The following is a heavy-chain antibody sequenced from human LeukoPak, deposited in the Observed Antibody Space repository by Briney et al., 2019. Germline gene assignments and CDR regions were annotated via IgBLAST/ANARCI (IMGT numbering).Heavy chain of an antibody. CDR3: ARGLRGYSYYMDV. D-gene: IGHD5-18*01. Sequence: GGSLRLSCAASGFTFSSYGMSWVRQAPGKGLEWISGMSGSGGSTYYADSVKGRFTISRDNSKNTLYLQMNSLRAEDTAVYYCARGLRGYSYYMDVWGKGTTVTISS. CDR1: GFTFSSYG. J-gene: IGHJ6*03. CDR2: MSGSGGST. V-gene: IGHV3-23*01.